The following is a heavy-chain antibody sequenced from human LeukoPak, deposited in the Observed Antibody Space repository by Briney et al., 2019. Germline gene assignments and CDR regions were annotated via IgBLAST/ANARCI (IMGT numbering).Heavy chain of an antibody. Sequence: ASVKVSCKASGYTFTSYGISWGRQAPGQGLGGMGWSSSYNGKTNYAQKLQGRVTMTTDTSTSTAYMELRSLRSDDTAVYYCARGVKSSWYRMMVAFDIWGQGTMVTVSS. D-gene: IGHD6-13*01. J-gene: IGHJ3*02. CDR2: SSSYNGKT. CDR1: GYTFTSYG. V-gene: IGHV1-18*01. CDR3: ARGVKSSWYRMMVAFDI.